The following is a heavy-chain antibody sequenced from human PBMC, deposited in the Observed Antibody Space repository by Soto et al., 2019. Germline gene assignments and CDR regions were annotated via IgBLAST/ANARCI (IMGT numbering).Heavy chain of an antibody. CDR2: IYYSGST. D-gene: IGHD6-13*01. CDR3: ARDKVSYSSSWRYYYYYGMDV. V-gene: IGHV4-59*01. Sequence: SETLSLTCTVSGGSISSYYWSWIRQPPGKGLEWIGYIYYSGSTNHNPSLKSRVTISVDTSKNQFSLKLSSVTAADTAVYYCARDKVSYSSSWRYYYYYGMDVWGQGTTVTVSS. J-gene: IGHJ6*02. CDR1: GGSISSYY.